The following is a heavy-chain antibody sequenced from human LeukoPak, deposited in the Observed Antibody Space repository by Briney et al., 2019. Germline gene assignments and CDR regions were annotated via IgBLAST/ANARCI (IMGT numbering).Heavy chain of an antibody. Sequence: GRSLRLSCAASGFTFSSYAMHWVRQAPGKGLEWVAVISYDGSNKYYAGSVKGRFTISRDNSKNTLYLQMNSLRAEDTAVYYCARDASLVGFDLWGRGTLVTVSS. J-gene: IGHJ2*01. D-gene: IGHD3-16*02. CDR1: GFTFSSYA. CDR2: ISYDGSNK. CDR3: ARDASLVGFDL. V-gene: IGHV3-30-3*01.